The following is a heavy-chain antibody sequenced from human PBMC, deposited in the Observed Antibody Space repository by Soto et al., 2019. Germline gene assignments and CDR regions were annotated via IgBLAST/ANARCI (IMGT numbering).Heavy chain of an antibody. Sequence: PGGSLRLSCTASGLTFSGYAMHWVRQAPGKGLEWVAVTSHDGSNEDYAESVQGRFTIFRDNSKNTAYLQMNSLRGDDTGVYFCARDVYGLDVWGQGTMVTVSS. V-gene: IGHV3-30-3*01. J-gene: IGHJ6*02. CDR1: GLTFSGYA. CDR2: TSHDGSNE. CDR3: ARDVYGLDV.